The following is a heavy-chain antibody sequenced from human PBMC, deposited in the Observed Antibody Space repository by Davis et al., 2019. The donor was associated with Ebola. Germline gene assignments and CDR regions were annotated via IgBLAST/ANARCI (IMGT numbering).Heavy chain of an antibody. CDR3: AKERGSGYSYGTGDY. J-gene: IGHJ4*02. D-gene: IGHD5-18*01. CDR2: ISSSSSTI. Sequence: GGSLRLSCAASGLTFSSYSMNWVRQAPGKGLEWVSYISSSSSTIYYADSVKGRFTISRDNSKNTLYLQMNSLRAEDTAVYYCAKERGSGYSYGTGDYWGQGTLVTVSS. V-gene: IGHV3-48*01. CDR1: GLTFSSYS.